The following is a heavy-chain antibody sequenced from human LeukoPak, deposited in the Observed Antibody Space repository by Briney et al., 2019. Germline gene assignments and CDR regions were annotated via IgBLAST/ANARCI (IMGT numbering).Heavy chain of an antibody. Sequence: PGGSLRLSCAASGFTFSSYSMNWVRQAPGKGLEWVSSISSSSSYIYYADSVKGRFTISRDNAKNSLYLQMNSLRAEDTAVYYCARAPLRFLEWLSAKYYFDYWGQGTLATVSS. CDR1: GFTFSSYS. CDR2: ISSSSSYI. CDR3: ARAPLRFLEWLSAKYYFDY. D-gene: IGHD3-3*01. V-gene: IGHV3-21*01. J-gene: IGHJ4*02.